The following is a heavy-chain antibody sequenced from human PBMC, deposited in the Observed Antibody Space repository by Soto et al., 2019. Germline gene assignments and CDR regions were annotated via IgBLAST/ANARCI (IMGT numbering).Heavy chain of an antibody. CDR3: AKDSLYGEGY. CDR1: GFTFSSYG. CDR2: ISYDGSNK. V-gene: IGHV3-30*18. J-gene: IGHJ4*02. D-gene: IGHD2-15*01. Sequence: QVQLVESGGGVVQPGRSLRLSCAASGFTFSSYGMHWVRQAPGKGLEWVAVISYDGSNKYYADSVKGRFTISRDNSKNTLYLQMNSLRAEDTVVYYCAKDSLYGEGYWGQGTLVTVSS.